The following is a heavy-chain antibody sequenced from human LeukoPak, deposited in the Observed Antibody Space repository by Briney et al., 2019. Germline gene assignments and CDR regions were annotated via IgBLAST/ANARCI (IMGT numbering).Heavy chain of an antibody. CDR1: GFTFSSYA. CDR3: VGGGARYYFDY. CDR2: ISGSGGST. Sequence: GGSLRLSCAASGFTFSSYAMSWVRQAPGKGLEWVSAISGSGGSTYYADSVKGRFTISRDNSKNTLYLQMNSLRAEDTAVYYCVGGGARYYFDYWGQGTLVTVSS. V-gene: IGHV3-23*01. D-gene: IGHD1-26*01. J-gene: IGHJ4*02.